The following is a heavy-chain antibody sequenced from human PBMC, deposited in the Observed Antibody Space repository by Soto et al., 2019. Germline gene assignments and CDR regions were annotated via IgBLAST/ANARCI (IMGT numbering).Heavy chain of an antibody. D-gene: IGHD3-22*01. V-gene: IGHV4-59*01. CDR1: GGSISSYY. J-gene: IGHJ4*02. CDR3: ARGRTFYSDNGGYFYY. Sequence: PSETLSPTCTVSGGSISSYYWSWIRQPPGKGLEWIGYIYSSGSTNYNPSLQSRVTISIDTSKNQFSLNLNSVTAADTAVYYCARGRTFYSDNGGYFYYWGQGTLVTVSS. CDR2: IYSSGST.